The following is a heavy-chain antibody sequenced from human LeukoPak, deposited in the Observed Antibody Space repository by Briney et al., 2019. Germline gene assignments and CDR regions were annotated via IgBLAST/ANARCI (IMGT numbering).Heavy chain of an antibody. Sequence: PGGSLRLSCAASGFTFSTRAMHWVRQAPGKGLEWVSGINWNGGSTGYADSVKGRFTISRDNAKNSLYLQMNSLRAEDTALYYCAREAKDSSGWYAHDDYWGQGTLVTVSS. J-gene: IGHJ4*02. CDR2: INWNGGST. CDR3: AREAKDSSGWYAHDDY. D-gene: IGHD6-19*01. CDR1: GFTFSTRA. V-gene: IGHV3-20*04.